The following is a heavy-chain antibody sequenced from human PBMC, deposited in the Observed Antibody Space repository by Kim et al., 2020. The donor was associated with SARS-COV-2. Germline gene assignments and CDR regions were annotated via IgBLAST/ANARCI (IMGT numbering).Heavy chain of an antibody. V-gene: IGHV3-53*01. D-gene: IGHD3-16*01. CDR2: DRT. J-gene: IGHJ6*04. CDR3: ARLRGYGMDV. Sequence: DRTYYAESQKGRFTISRDKSRNTLYLQLNSLSAEDTAVLYCARLRGYGMDVWGKGTTVTVSS.